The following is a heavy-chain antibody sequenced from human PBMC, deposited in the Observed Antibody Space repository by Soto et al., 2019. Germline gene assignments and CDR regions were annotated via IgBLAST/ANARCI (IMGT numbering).Heavy chain of an antibody. V-gene: IGHV3-48*03. CDR1: GFTFSSYE. J-gene: IGHJ4*02. D-gene: IGHD1-26*01. Sequence: GGSLSLSCAAPGFTFSSYEMNWVRQAPGKGLEWVSYINSDGSTVYYADSVKGRFTISRDKAKNSLYLQMNSLRAEDTAVYYCARDARNYSGSFRHLDYWGPGTMVTVYS. CDR3: ARDARNYSGSFRHLDY. CDR2: INSDGSTV.